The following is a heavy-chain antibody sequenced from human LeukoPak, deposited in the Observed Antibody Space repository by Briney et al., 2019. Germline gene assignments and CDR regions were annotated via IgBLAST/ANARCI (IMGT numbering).Heavy chain of an antibody. J-gene: IGHJ4*02. Sequence: WASVKVSCKASGYTFTGYYMHWVRQAPGQGLEWMGWINPNSGGTNYAQKFQGRVTMTRDTSISTAYMELSRLRSDDTAVYYCARDIRIAARPGPYYWGQGTPVTVSS. D-gene: IGHD6-6*01. CDR1: GYTFTGYY. CDR3: ARDIRIAARPGPYY. V-gene: IGHV1-2*02. CDR2: INPNSGGT.